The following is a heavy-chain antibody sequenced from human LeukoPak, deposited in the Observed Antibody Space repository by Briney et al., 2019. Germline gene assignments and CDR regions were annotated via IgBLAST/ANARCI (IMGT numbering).Heavy chain of an antibody. D-gene: IGHD6-19*01. CDR2: INHSGST. CDR1: GGSFSGYY. J-gene: IGHJ4*02. V-gene: IGHV4-34*01. CDR3: ARQGPVAGPYYFDY. Sequence: SETLSLTCAVYGGSFSGYYWSWIRQPPGKGLEWIGEINHSGSTNYNPSLKSRVTISVDTSKNQFSLKLSSVTAADTAVYYCARQGPVAGPYYFDYWGQGTLVTVSS.